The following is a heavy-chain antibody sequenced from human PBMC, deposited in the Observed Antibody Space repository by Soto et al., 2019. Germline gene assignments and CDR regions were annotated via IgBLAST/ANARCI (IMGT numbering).Heavy chain of an antibody. CDR3: AKDPPWTVGPLAMDV. J-gene: IGHJ6*02. V-gene: IGHV3-23*01. CDR2: FSGSGGNI. CDR1: VFTFSTHA. D-gene: IGHD2-2*01. Sequence: VGSLRLSCVASVFTFSTHAMSWVRHFPGKGLEWVSTFSGSGGNIYYGESVKGRFTISRDDPKNTLYMDMNSLRVEDTAVYYCAKDPPWTVGPLAMDVWGQGTTVTVSS.